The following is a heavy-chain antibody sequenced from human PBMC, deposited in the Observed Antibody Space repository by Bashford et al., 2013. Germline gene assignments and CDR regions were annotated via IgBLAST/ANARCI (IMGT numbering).Heavy chain of an antibody. CDR3: ARDLNDKFYYYGMDV. Sequence: VRQAPGKGLEWVALTHSDGTRHYADSVKGRFTIARDSSSNTVNLQMNSLRVEDTAVYYCARDLNDKFYYYGMDVWGQGTTVTVSS. V-gene: IGHV3-53*01. CDR2: THSDGTR. D-gene: IGHD1-1*01. J-gene: IGHJ6*02.